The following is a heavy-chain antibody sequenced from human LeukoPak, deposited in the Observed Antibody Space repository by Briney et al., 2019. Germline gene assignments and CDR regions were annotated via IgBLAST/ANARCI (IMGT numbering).Heavy chain of an antibody. D-gene: IGHD3-3*01. J-gene: IGHJ6*03. CDR3: AKGSKEVLFTRDHHMDV. CDR2: IRNDGTNK. V-gene: IGHV3-30*02. CDR1: GFTFSGSG. Sequence: PGGSLRLSCAASGFTFSGSGMHWVRQAPGKGLEWVAFIRNDGTNKYYAESVKGRFTISRDNSKNTLFLQMNSLRAEDTAVYYCAKGSKEVLFTRDHHMDVWGKGTTVTISS.